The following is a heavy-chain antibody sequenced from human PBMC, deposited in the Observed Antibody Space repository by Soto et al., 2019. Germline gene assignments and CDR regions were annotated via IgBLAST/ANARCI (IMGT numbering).Heavy chain of an antibody. CDR3: ARGQYRGAFDI. J-gene: IGHJ3*02. CDR2: ISADNGNT. Sequence: QVQLVQSGAEVKKPGASVKVSCNASGYTFTTYGIRWVRQAPGQGLEWMGWISADNGNTNYAQKLQGRVTMTTDRCKTTAYLELRSLRSDDTAVDDCARGQYRGAFDIWGQGTMVTVSS. CDR1: GYTFTTYG. V-gene: IGHV1-18*01. D-gene: IGHD5-12*01.